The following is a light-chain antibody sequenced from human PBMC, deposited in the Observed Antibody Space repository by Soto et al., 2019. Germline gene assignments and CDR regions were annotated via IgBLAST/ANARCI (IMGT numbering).Light chain of an antibody. V-gene: IGLV1-47*01. CDR2: RNN. J-gene: IGLJ2*01. CDR1: SSNIGSNY. Sequence: QSVLTQPPSASGTPGQRVTISCSGSSSNIGSNYVYWYQQLPGTAPKLLIYRNNQRTSGVPDRFSGSKSGTSAALAISGLGSGDEADYYCAAWDDSLSGVVFGRGTKLTLL. CDR3: AAWDDSLSGVV.